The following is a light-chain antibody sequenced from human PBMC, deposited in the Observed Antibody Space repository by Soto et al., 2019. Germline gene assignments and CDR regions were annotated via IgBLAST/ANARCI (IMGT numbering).Light chain of an antibody. CDR3: QHYGSSWT. CDR2: GAS. CDR1: QTVSSNY. V-gene: IGKV3-20*01. J-gene: IGKJ1*01. Sequence: EIVFTQSPGTLSLSPGESATLSCRASQTVSSNYLAWFQQKGGQAPRLLIFGASSRAAGIPDRFSGSVSGTDFILTISRLEREDFAVYYCQHYGSSWTVGQGTKGDIK.